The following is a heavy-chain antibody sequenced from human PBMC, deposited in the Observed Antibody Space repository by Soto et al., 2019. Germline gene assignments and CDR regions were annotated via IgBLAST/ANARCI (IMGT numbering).Heavy chain of an antibody. J-gene: IGHJ4*02. D-gene: IGHD5-18*01. CDR2: IYPGDSDT. V-gene: IGHV5-51*01. CDR3: ARRVDTSVVNLFDY. CDR1: GYSFTSYW. Sequence: GESLKISCKGSGYSFTSYWIGWVRQMPGKGLEWMGIIYPGDSDTKYNPSFQGQVTISADKSISTAYLQWSSLQASDTAIYYCARRVDTSVVNLFDYWGQRTQVTVSS.